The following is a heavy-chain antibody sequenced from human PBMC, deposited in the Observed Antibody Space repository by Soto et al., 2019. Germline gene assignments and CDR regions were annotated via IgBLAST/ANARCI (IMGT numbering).Heavy chain of an antibody. CDR3: TRPIISGIAVAGTGY. CDR1: GFTFGDYA. Sequence: GGSLRLSCTASGFTFGDYAMSWFRQAPGKGLEWVGFIRSKAYGGTTEYAASVKGRFTISRDDSKSIAYLQMNSLKTEDTAVYYCTRPIISGIAVAGTGYWGQGTLVTVSS. V-gene: IGHV3-49*03. J-gene: IGHJ4*02. CDR2: IRSKAYGGTT. D-gene: IGHD6-19*01.